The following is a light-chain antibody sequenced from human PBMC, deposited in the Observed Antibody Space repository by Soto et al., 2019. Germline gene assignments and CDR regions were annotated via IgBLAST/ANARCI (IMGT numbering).Light chain of an antibody. CDR3: HQYADSPHT. Sequence: EIVLTQSPGTLSLPPGEGATLSCRASQSVRSGALAWYQQKPGQAPRLLIYGASSRATDIPDRFSGSGSGTHFTLTISRLEPEDFAVYYCHQYADSPHTFGQGTKVDIK. J-gene: IGKJ2*01. V-gene: IGKV3-20*01. CDR2: GAS. CDR1: QSVRSGA.